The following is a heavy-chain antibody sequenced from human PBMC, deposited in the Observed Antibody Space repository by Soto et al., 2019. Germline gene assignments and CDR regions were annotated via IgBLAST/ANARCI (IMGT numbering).Heavy chain of an antibody. J-gene: IGHJ6*03. CDR1: GGPISSYY. CDR3: ERGGRDYYYYYYMDV. CDR2: IYYSGST. Sequence: PSETLSLTCTVSGGPISSYYWTWIRQPPGKGLEWIGYIYYSGSTYYNPSLKSRVTISVDTSKNQFSLKLSSVTAADTAVYYCERGGRDYYYYYYMDVWGKGTTVTVSS. D-gene: IGHD2-15*01. V-gene: IGHV4-59*04.